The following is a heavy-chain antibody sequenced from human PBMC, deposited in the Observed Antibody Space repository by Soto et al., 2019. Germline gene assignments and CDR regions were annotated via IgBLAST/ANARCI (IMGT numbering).Heavy chain of an antibody. CDR3: GRYSRSVGGRYRPDY. D-gene: IGHD3-16*02. Sequence: EVQLVESGGGLVQPGGSLRLSCAASGFTFSSYWMHWVRQVPEKGLVWVSRINSDGSITNYADAVKGRFTISRDNVKNTLYLHMNSLRAEDTAVYYCGRYSRSVGGRYRPDYWGQGTLVTVSS. J-gene: IGHJ4*02. CDR1: GFTFSSYW. V-gene: IGHV3-74*01. CDR2: INSDGSIT.